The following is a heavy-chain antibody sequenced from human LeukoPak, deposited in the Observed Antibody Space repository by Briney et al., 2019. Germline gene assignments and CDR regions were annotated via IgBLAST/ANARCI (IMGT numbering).Heavy chain of an antibody. J-gene: IGHJ3*02. D-gene: IGHD2-2*01. CDR2: FDPEDGET. V-gene: IGHV1-24*01. CDR1: GYTLTELS. Sequence: ASVKVSCKVSGYTLTELSMHWVRQAPGKGLEWMGGFDPEDGETIYAQKFQGRVTMTGDTSTDTAYMELSSLRSEDTAVYYCATLSRTNAFDIWGQGTMVTVSS. CDR3: ATLSRTNAFDI.